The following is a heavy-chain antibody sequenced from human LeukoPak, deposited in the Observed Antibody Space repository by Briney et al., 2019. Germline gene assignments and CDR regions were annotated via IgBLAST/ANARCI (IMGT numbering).Heavy chain of an antibody. CDR1: EFSVGSNY. J-gene: IGHJ4*02. CDR3: ARAEVSCSGSTCFSY. V-gene: IGHV3-66*01. CDR2: IYSGGST. D-gene: IGHD2-15*01. Sequence: PGGSLRLSCAASEFSVGSNYMTWVRQAPGKGLEWVSLIYSGGSTYYADSVKGRFTISRDNSKNTLYLQMNSLRAEDTAVYYCARAEVSCSGSTCFSYWGQGTLVTVSS.